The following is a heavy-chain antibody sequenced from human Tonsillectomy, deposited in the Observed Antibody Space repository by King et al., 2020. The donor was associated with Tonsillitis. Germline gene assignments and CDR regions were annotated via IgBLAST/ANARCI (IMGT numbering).Heavy chain of an antibody. CDR1: GYTFTGYY. V-gene: IGHV1-2*02. CDR3: ARGGVSSYSPDRPDY. J-gene: IGHJ4*02. D-gene: IGHD4-11*01. Sequence: QLVQSGAEVKKPGASVKVSCKASGYTFTGYYMHWLRQAPGQGLEWMGWINPNSGGTNYAQKFQGRVTMTRDTSISTACMELSRLRSDDTAVYYCARGGVSSYSPDRPDYWGQGTLVTVSS. CDR2: INPNSGGT.